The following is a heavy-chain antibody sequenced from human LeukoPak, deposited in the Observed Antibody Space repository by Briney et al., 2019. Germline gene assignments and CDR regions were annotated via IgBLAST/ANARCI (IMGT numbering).Heavy chain of an antibody. CDR2: ISSSSSYI. CDR1: GFAFSTYN. J-gene: IGHJ4*02. CDR3: AREDDSNGYYYGRCDY. V-gene: IGHV3-21*01. D-gene: IGHD3-22*01. Sequence: GGSLRLSCAASGFAFSTYNMNWVRQAPGKGLEWISSISSSSSYILYADSVKGRFTISRDNARNSLYLQMNSLRAEDTAVYYCAREDDSNGYYYGRCDYWGQGTLVTVSS.